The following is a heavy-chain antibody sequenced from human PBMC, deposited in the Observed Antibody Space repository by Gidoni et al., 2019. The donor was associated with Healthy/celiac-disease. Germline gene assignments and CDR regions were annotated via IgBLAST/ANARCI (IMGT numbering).Heavy chain of an antibody. Sequence: QVQLQESGPGLVKPSQTLSPTCTVSGGSISSGSHYWGWIRQPAGKGLEWIGRIYSSGSTNYNPSLKSRVTISVDTSKNQFSLKLSSVTAADTAVYYCARAIAAAGTYYFDYWGQGTLVTVSS. CDR2: IYSSGST. V-gene: IGHV4-61*02. J-gene: IGHJ4*02. D-gene: IGHD6-13*01. CDR1: GGSISSGSHY. CDR3: ARAIAAAGTYYFDY.